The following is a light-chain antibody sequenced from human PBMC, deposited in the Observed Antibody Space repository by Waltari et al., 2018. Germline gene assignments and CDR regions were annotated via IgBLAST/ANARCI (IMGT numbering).Light chain of an antibody. J-gene: IGKJ2*01. CDR3: QQYGSSFS. V-gene: IGKV3-20*01. CDR1: QIVSSSY. CDR2: GAS. Sequence: EIVLTQSPGALSLSPGERATLSCRASQIVSSSYLAWYQQTPGQAPRLLIYGASSRATGIPDRFSGSGSGSDFTLTISRLEPEDFAVYYCQQYGSSFSFGRGTKLEIK.